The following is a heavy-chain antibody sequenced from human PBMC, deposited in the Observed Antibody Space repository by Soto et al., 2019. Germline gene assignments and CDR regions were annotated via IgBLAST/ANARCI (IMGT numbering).Heavy chain of an antibody. CDR2: IYYSGST. D-gene: IGHD6-13*01. V-gene: IGHV4-59*01. Sequence: PSETLSLTCTVSGGSISSYYWSWIRQPPGKGLEWIGYIYYSGSTNYNPSLKSRVTISVDTSKNQFSLKLSSVTAADTAVYYCAREGIAAAGNWFDPWGQGTLVTVSS. J-gene: IGHJ5*02. CDR1: GGSISSYY. CDR3: AREGIAAAGNWFDP.